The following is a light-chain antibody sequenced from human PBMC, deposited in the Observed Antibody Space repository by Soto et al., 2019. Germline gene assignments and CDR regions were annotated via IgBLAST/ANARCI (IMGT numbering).Light chain of an antibody. Sequence: DKQLTQSPSFLSPSLGDSVTITCRASQVISTSLAWYQVKPGKAPKLLIYAASTLESGVPSRFSATVSGTEFSLTITSLQPEDFATYYCQQLFDSPITFGQGTRLEIK. CDR1: QVISTS. CDR3: QQLFDSPIT. CDR2: AAS. V-gene: IGKV1-9*01. J-gene: IGKJ5*01.